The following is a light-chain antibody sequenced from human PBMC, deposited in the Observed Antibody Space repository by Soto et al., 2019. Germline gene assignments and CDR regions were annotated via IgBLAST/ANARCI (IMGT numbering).Light chain of an antibody. Sequence: NFMLTQPHSVSESPGKTVTICCTRSSGSIASNYVQWYQQRPGSAPTTVIYEDNQRPSGVPDRFSGSIDSSSNSASLTISGLKTEDEADYYCQSYDSSNHAVFGGGTQLTVL. CDR2: EDN. V-gene: IGLV6-57*04. CDR1: SGSIASNY. J-gene: IGLJ7*01. CDR3: QSYDSSNHAV.